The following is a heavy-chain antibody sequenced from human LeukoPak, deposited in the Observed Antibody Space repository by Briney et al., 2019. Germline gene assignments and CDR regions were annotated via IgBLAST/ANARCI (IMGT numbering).Heavy chain of an antibody. D-gene: IGHD6-19*01. V-gene: IGHV1-2*02. CDR3: ARGVYSSGWPFDY. J-gene: IGHJ4*02. CDR1: GYTFTGYY. CDR2: INPNSGGT. Sequence: ASVKVSCKASGYTFTGYYMHWVRQAPGQGLEWMGWINPNSGGTNYAQKFQGRVTMTRDTSISTAYMELSRLRSDDTAVYYCARGVYSSGWPFDYWGQGTLVTVSS.